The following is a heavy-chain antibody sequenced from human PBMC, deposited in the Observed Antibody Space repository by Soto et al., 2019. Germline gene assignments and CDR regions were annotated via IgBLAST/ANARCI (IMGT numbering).Heavy chain of an antibody. J-gene: IGHJ4*02. CDR2: IYYSGST. CDR3: ARERYSSSWFFDY. CDR1: GGSISSGGYY. V-gene: IGHV4-31*03. Sequence: SETLSLTCTVSGGSISSGGYYWSWVRQHPRKGLEWVGYIYYSGSTCYNPSLKSRVTISVDTSKNQFSLKLSSVTAADTAVYYCARERYSSSWFFDYWGQATLVTVSS. D-gene: IGHD6-13*01.